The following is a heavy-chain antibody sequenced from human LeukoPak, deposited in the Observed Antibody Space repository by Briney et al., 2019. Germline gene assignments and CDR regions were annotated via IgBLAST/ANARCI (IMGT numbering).Heavy chain of an antibody. CDR1: GFISSSYA. V-gene: IGHV3-23*01. CDR3: AKAGGTGTLVEDYSDY. Sequence: GASLRLSCAASGFISSSYAMSWVRRAPGKGLEWVSGISDSGYSTYYADSVKGRFTVSRDNSKNTLYLQMNSLRAEDTAVYHCAKAGGTGTLVEDYSDYWGQGTLVTVSS. J-gene: IGHJ4*02. CDR2: ISDSGYST. D-gene: IGHD1-1*01.